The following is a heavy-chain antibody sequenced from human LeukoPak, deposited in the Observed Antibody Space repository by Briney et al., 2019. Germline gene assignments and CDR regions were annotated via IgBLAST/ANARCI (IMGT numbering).Heavy chain of an antibody. Sequence: PGGSLRLSCAASGFTFSSYAMHWVRQAPGKGLEWVAVISYDGSNKYYADSVKGRFTISRDNSKNTLYLHVNSLRPEDTAVYYCARAKPKNMVRGLIMRRESRYYFDYWGQGTLVTVSS. D-gene: IGHD3-10*01. CDR3: ARAKPKNMVRGLIMRRESRYYFDY. CDR1: GFTFSSYA. J-gene: IGHJ4*02. V-gene: IGHV3-30*04. CDR2: ISYDGSNK.